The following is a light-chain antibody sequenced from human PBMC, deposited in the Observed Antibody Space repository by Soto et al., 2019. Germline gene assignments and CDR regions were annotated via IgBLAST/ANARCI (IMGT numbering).Light chain of an antibody. V-gene: IGLV2-23*02. CDR3: CSYVGITAYVV. CDR1: SSTFGIYNL. CDR2: EVS. J-gene: IGLJ2*01. Sequence: QPVLTQPASVSGSPGQSITISCTGTSSTFGIYNLVSWYQQQSGKAPKLMIYEVSTRPSGVSNRFSGSKSGNTASLTISGLQAEDEADYYCCSYVGITAYVVFGGGTQLTVL.